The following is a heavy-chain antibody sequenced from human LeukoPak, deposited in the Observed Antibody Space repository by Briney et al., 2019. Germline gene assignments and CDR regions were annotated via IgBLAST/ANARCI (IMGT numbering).Heavy chain of an antibody. CDR2: ISGSGGST. CDR1: GFTFSSYA. D-gene: IGHD3-3*01. J-gene: IGHJ3*02. CDR3: ARDYLYDFWSGLEDAFDI. Sequence: GGSLRLSCAASGFTFSSYAMSWVRQAPGKGLEWVSAISGSGGSTYYADSVKGRFTISRDNSKNTLYLQMNSLRAEDTAVYYCARDYLYDFWSGLEDAFDIWGQGTMVTVSS. V-gene: IGHV3-23*01.